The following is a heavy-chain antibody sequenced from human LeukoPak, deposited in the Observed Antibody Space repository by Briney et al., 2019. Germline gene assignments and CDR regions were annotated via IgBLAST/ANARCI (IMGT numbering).Heavy chain of an antibody. Sequence: GGSLRLSCAASGFTFSTYSMNWVRQAPGKGLEWLSFISSSSTIYYADSVKGRFTVSRDNARNSLYLQMNSLRDEGTAVYYCARGLSVAGTKASFDYWGQGTLVTVSS. CDR3: ARGLSVAGTKASFDY. J-gene: IGHJ4*02. CDR2: ISSSSTI. V-gene: IGHV3-48*02. CDR1: GFTFSTYS. D-gene: IGHD6-19*01.